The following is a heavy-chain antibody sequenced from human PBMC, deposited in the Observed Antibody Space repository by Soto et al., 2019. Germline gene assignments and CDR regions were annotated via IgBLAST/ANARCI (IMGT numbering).Heavy chain of an antibody. CDR2: IYYSGSA. Sequence: SETLSLTCTVSGGSISSGDYYWSWIRQPPGKGLEWIGYIYYSGSANYNPSLKSRVTISVDTSKNQFSLKLSSVTAADTAVYYCARDRLELAPPKNQYYYYYYGMDVWGQGTTVTVSS. CDR3: ARDRLELAPPKNQYYYYYYGMDV. J-gene: IGHJ6*02. V-gene: IGHV4-61*08. CDR1: GGSISSGDYY. D-gene: IGHD1-7*01.